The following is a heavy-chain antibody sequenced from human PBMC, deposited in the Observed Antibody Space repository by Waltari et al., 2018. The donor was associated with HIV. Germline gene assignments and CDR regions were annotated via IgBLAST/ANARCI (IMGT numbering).Heavy chain of an antibody. CDR1: GFTFSSYA. Sequence: QVQLVESGGGVVQPGRSLRLSCAASGFTFSSYAMHWVRQAPVKGLDWVAVRGYDGNEKLYADSVKGRFTIARGNSRNTLYLQMNSLRAEDTAVYYCARGRGGPDYWGQGTLVTVSS. J-gene: IGHJ4*02. CDR3: ARGRGGPDY. V-gene: IGHV3-30*01. D-gene: IGHD3-10*01. CDR2: RGYDGNEK.